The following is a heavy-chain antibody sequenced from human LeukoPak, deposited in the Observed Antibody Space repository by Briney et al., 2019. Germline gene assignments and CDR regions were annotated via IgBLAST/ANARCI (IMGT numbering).Heavy chain of an antibody. CDR3: ARARALYCTNGVCYWVFDY. CDR1: GGSISSYY. CDR2: IYTSGST. D-gene: IGHD2-8*01. V-gene: IGHV4-4*07. J-gene: IGHJ4*02. Sequence: PSETLSLTCTVSGGSISSYYWSWIRQPAGRGLEWVGRIYTSGSTNYNPSLKSRVTMSVDTSKNQFSLKLSSVTAADTAVYYCARARALYCTNGVCYWVFDYWGQGALVTVSS.